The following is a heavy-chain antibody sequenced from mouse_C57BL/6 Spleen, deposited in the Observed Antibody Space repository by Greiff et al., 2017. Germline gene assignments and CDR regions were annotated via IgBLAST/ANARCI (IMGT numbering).Heavy chain of an antibody. V-gene: IGHV1-72*01. J-gene: IGHJ1*03. D-gene: IGHD1-1*01. CDR1: GYTFTSYW. CDR2: IDPNSGGT. Sequence: QVQLKESGAELVKPGASVKLSCKASGYTFTSYWMHWVKQRPGRGLEWIGRIDPNSGGTKYNEKFKSKATLTVDKPSSTAYMQLSSLTSEDSAVLYCAREGIYYDGSYWYFDVWGTGTTVTVSS. CDR3: AREGIYYDGSYWYFDV.